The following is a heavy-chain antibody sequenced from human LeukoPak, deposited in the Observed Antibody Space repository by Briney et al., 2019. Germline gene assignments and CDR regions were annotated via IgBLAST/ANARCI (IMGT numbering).Heavy chain of an antibody. CDR3: TRGGGQLDF. J-gene: IGHJ4*02. Sequence: GGSLRLSCAAFGFTFSNSWMGWVRQAPGKGLEWVANMNQDGSSIYYVDSVKGRFTISRDNAKYSLYLHMNSLRAEDTAVYYCTRGGGQLDFWGQGTLVTVSS. CDR1: GFTFSNSW. V-gene: IGHV3-7*01. CDR2: MNQDGSSI. D-gene: IGHD1-1*01.